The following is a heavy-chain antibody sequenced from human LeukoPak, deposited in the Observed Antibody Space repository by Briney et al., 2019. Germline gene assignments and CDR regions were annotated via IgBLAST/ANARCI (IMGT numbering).Heavy chain of an antibody. D-gene: IGHD1-26*01. CDR2: IKTDGSEK. V-gene: IGHV3-7*03. CDR3: AKDIGRWDGPDY. CDR1: GFTFSNYW. Sequence: SGGSLRLSCEGSGFTFSNYWMGWVRQAPGKGLQWVANIKTDGSEKYYVDSVKGRFTISRDNAKNSLYLQMNSLRAEDTALYYCAKDIGRWDGPDYWGQGTLVTVSS. J-gene: IGHJ4*02.